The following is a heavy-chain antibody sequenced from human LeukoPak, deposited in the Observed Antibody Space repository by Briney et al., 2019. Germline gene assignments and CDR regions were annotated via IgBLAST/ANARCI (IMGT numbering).Heavy chain of an antibody. Sequence: SETLSLTCTVSGGSISSSSYYWGWIRQPPGKGLEWIGSIYYSGSTYYNPSLKSRVTISLDTSRNQFSLKLSSVSAADTAVYYCAGGYSYGYGRYYMDVWGKGTTVTVSS. CDR1: GGSISSSSYY. D-gene: IGHD5-18*01. CDR3: AGGYSYGYGRYYMDV. J-gene: IGHJ6*03. CDR2: IYYSGST. V-gene: IGHV4-39*07.